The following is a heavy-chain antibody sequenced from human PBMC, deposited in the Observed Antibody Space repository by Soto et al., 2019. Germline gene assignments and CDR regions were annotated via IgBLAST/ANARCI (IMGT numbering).Heavy chain of an antibody. V-gene: IGHV1-69*04. Sequence: SVKVSCKASGYTFTSYTISWVRQAPGQGLEWMGRIIPILGIANYAQKFQGRVTITADKSTSTAYMELSSLRSEDTAVYYCARDKSGDILTGSLFFDYWGQGTLVTVSS. J-gene: IGHJ4*02. CDR1: GYTFTSYT. CDR2: IIPILGIA. D-gene: IGHD3-9*01. CDR3: ARDKSGDILTGSLFFDY.